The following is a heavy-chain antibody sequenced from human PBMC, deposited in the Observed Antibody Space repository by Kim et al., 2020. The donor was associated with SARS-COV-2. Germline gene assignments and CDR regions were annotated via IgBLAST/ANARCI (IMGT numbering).Heavy chain of an antibody. J-gene: IGHJ5*02. Sequence: KYNPSLGSRVTISLDTSKNQFSLKLSSVTAADTAVYYCAREGYSGWFDPWGQGTLVTVSS. D-gene: IGHD3-10*01. V-gene: IGHV4-59*01. CDR3: AREGYSGWFDP.